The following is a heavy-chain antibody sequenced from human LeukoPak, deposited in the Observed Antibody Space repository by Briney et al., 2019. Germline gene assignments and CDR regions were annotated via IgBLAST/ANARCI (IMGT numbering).Heavy chain of an antibody. V-gene: IGHV3-21*04. CDR3: ARDWGVATPYFDY. D-gene: IGHD2-15*01. Sequence: GGSLRLSCAASGFIFSSYNMNWVRQAPGKGLEWVSSISSSSSYIYYADSVKGRFTISRDNAKNSLYLQMNSLTAEDTALYYCARDWGVATPYFDYWGQGTLVTVSS. J-gene: IGHJ4*02. CDR2: ISSSSSYI. CDR1: GFIFSSYN.